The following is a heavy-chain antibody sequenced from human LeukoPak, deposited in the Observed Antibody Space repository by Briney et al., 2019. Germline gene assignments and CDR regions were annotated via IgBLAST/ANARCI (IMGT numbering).Heavy chain of an antibody. V-gene: IGHV3-11*01. CDR2: ISSSGSTI. CDR3: AKDPPSSRLHAFDI. J-gene: IGHJ3*02. Sequence: GGSLWLSCAVSGFTFSDYYMSWIRQAPGKGLEWVSYISSSGSTIYYADSVKGRFTISRDNAKNSLYLQMNSLRAEDTAVYYCAKDPPSSRLHAFDIWGQGTMVTVSS. CDR1: GFTFSDYY.